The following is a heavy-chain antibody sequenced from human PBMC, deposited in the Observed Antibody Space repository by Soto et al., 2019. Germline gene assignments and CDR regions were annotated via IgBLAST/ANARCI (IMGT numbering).Heavy chain of an antibody. CDR1: GFSFSDYS. Sequence: EVQLLESGGGLVQPGGSLRLSCAASGFSFSDYSMTWVRQTPGRGLEWVSTLTPGGTSFYADSVKGRFTISSDNSKNTVSLQMHSLRAEDTALYYCAKRATTVPTPGNYFDSWGQGTLVTVSS. J-gene: IGHJ4*02. CDR2: LTPGGTS. D-gene: IGHD1-1*01. CDR3: AKRATTVPTPGNYFDS. V-gene: IGHV3-23*01.